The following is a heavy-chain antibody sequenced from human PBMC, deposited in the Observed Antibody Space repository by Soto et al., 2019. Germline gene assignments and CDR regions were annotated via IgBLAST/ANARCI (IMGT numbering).Heavy chain of an antibody. CDR2: IFSGGST. Sequence: EVQLVESGGGLVQPGGSLRLSCAASGFSVAVKYMSWVRQAPGKGLEWVSVIFSGGSTYYADSVKGRFSISRDNSKNTLYLQMNGLRGEEPAVNYSASYEYGWGGYWGQGTVVTVSS. J-gene: IGHJ4*02. CDR3: ASYEYGWGGY. CDR1: GFSVAVKY. D-gene: IGHD3-10*01. V-gene: IGHV3-66*01.